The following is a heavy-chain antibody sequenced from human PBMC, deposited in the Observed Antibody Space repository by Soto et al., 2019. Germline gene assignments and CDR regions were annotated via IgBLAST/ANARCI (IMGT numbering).Heavy chain of an antibody. V-gene: IGHV1-69*13. CDR2: IIPIFGTA. D-gene: IGHD5-18*01. Sequence: SVKVSCKASGGTFSSYAISWVRQAPGQGLEWMGGIIPIFGTANYAQKFQGRVTITADESTSTAYMELSSLRSEDTAVYYCARGPLDEPILLWSNYYCYGMYVWGQGTTVTVSS. CDR3: ARGPLDEPILLWSNYYCYGMYV. J-gene: IGHJ6*02. CDR1: GGTFSSYA.